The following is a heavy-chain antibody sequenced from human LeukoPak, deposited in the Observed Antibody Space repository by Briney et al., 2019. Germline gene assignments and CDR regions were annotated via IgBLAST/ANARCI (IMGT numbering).Heavy chain of an antibody. CDR1: GFTFDDYA. J-gene: IGHJ3*02. Sequence: GGSLRLSCAASGFTFDDYAMHWVRQAPGKGPEWVSGISWNSGSIGYADSVKGRFTISRDNAKNSLYLQMNSLRAEDTALYYCAKDQNDSPWMAFDIWGQGTMVTVSS. CDR2: ISWNSGSI. CDR3: AKDQNDSPWMAFDI. V-gene: IGHV3-9*01. D-gene: IGHD3-22*01.